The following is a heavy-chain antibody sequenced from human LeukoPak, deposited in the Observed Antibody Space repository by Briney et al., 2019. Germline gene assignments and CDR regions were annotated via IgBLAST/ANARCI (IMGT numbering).Heavy chain of an antibody. Sequence: SETLSLTCTVSGGSISSSSYYWGWIRQPPGKGLEWIGSIYYSGSTYYNPSLKSRVTISVDKSKNQFSLKLSSVTAADTAVYYCARGGGVSTAMAYYYFDYWGQGTLVTVSS. V-gene: IGHV4-39*07. J-gene: IGHJ4*02. CDR2: IYYSGST. CDR3: ARGGGVSTAMAYYYFDY. CDR1: GGSISSSSYY. D-gene: IGHD5-18*01.